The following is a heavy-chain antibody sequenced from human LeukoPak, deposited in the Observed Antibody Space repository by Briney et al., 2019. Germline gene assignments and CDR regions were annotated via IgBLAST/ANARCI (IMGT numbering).Heavy chain of an antibody. CDR2: INPNSGGT. J-gene: IGHJ4*02. V-gene: IGHV1-2*02. D-gene: IGHD3-22*01. CDR1: GYTFTGYY. Sequence: ASVRVSCKASGYTFTGYYMHWVRQAPGQGLEWMGWINPNSGGTNYAQKFQGRVTMTRDTSISTAYMELSRLRSDDTAVYYCARDAGDYYDSSGYSPFDYWGQGTLVTVSS. CDR3: ARDAGDYYDSSGYSPFDY.